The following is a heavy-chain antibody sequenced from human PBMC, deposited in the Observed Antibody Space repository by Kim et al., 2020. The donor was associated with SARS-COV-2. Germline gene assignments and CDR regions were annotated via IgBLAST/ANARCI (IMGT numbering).Heavy chain of an antibody. V-gene: IGHV3-30*02. Sequence: EGSNKTYADSVKGRFTISRDNSKNTLYLQMNSLRAEDTAVYYCAKAEAYDYWGQGTLVTVSS. CDR3: AKAEAYDY. J-gene: IGHJ4*02. CDR2: EGSNK.